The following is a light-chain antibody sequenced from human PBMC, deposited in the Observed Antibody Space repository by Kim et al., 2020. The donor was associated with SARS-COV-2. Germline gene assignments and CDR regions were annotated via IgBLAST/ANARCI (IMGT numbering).Light chain of an antibody. CDR1: QDVKNW. J-gene: IGKJ2*01. CDR3: QQANNFPYT. Sequence: DVQMTQSPSSMSASVGDRVTITCRASQDVKNWLAWYQQKPGKAPQLLIYGAFNLQSGVPSRFSGSKTGTDFTLTINGLQPEDFAIYCCQQANNFPYTFGQGTKLEI. CDR2: GAF. V-gene: IGKV1D-12*01.